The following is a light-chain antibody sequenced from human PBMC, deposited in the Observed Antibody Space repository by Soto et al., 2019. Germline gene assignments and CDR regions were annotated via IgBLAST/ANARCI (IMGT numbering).Light chain of an antibody. CDR2: DAS. CDR1: QTISSW. Sequence: DIQMTQSPSTLSGSVGDRVTITCRASQTISSWLAWYQQKPGRAPNLLIYDASSLQSGVPSTFSGSGSGTEFTLTISSLQPGDFATYYCQQYNSYPWTLSQGTTVDIK. V-gene: IGKV1-5*01. J-gene: IGKJ1*01. CDR3: QQYNSYPWT.